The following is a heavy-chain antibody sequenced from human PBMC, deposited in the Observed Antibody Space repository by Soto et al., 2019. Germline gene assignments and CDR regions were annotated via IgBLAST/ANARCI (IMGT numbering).Heavy chain of an antibody. CDR2: IKEDGSKK. CDR3: ARGRPGTLFDP. J-gene: IGHJ5*02. CDR1: GFDFNVYW. D-gene: IGHD1-7*01. V-gene: IGHV3-7*01. Sequence: PGGSLRLSCAASGFDFNVYWMNWVRQAPGKGLEWVANIKEDGSKKYYVDSVKGRLTISRDNSKNTVYLQMNSVRAEDTAVHYCARGRPGTLFDPWGQGTLVTVSS.